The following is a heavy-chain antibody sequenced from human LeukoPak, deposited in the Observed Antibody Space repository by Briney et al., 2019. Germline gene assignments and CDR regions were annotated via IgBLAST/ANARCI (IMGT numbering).Heavy chain of an antibody. CDR1: GFTFSNFG. J-gene: IGHJ4*02. Sequence: PGTSLRLSCATSGFTFSNFGMHRVRQAPGKGLEWVAVIWYDGSNKFYADSVKGRFTISRDNSKNTLFLQMNSLRAEDTAVYYCAKDGVGGTHADYWGQGTLVTVSS. D-gene: IGHD1-26*01. V-gene: IGHV3-33*06. CDR2: IWYDGSNK. CDR3: AKDGVGGTHADY.